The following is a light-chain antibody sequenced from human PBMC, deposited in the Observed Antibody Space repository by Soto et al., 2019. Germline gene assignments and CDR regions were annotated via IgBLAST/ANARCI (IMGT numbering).Light chain of an antibody. CDR2: AAS. J-gene: IGKJ4*01. V-gene: IGKV1-39*01. CDR3: QQTYRTPLT. CDR1: QYIGRY. Sequence: DIQMTQSPSSLSASVGDRVTITCRAGQYIGRYLNWYQQKPGKAPKLLIYAASSLHSGVPSRFSGSGSGTDFTLTISSLQPEDFATYSCQQTYRTPLTFGGGTKVHI.